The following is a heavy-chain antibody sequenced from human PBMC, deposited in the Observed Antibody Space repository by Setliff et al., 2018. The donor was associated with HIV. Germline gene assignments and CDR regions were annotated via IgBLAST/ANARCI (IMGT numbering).Heavy chain of an antibody. Sequence: SETLSLTCAVYGGSFSDYYWTWIRQSPGKGLEWIGRTYTSGSTNYNPSLKSRVTISVDTSKNQFSLKLSSVTAADTAVYYCARITMVRGVYYGMDVWGQGTTVTVSS. CDR3: ARITMVRGVYYGMDV. D-gene: IGHD3-10*01. CDR1: GGSFSDYY. V-gene: IGHV4-59*10. J-gene: IGHJ6*02. CDR2: TYTSGST.